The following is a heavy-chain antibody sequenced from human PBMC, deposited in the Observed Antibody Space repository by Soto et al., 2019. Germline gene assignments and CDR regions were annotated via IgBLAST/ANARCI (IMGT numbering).Heavy chain of an antibody. CDR1: GFTFSSYA. V-gene: IGHV3-23*01. CDR2: ISGSGGST. CDR3: AKDEVGAVYYYYYGMDV. D-gene: IGHD1-26*01. J-gene: IGHJ6*02. Sequence: EVQLLESGGGLVQPGGSLRLSCAASGFTFSSYAMSWVRQAPGKGLEWVSAISGSGGSTYYADSVKGRFTISRDNSKNTLYLQMNRLRAEDTAVYYCAKDEVGAVYYYYYGMDVWRQGTTVTVSS.